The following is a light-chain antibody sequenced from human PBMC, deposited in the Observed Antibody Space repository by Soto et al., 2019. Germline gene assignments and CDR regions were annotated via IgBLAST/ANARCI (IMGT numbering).Light chain of an antibody. J-gene: IGKJ5*01. V-gene: IGKV3-15*01. CDR1: QSVYSN. Sequence: EIVMTQSPATLSVSPGERVTLSCRASQSVYSNLAWYQQKPGQAPRLLIYGVSTRATGIPARFSGSGSGTEFTLTISSLQSEDFAVYSCQQYHRWPITFGQGTRLEI. CDR3: QQYHRWPIT. CDR2: GVS.